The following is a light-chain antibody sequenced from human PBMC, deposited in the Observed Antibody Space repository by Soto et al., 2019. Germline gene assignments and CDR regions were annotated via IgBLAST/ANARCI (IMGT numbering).Light chain of an antibody. CDR3: QQYDSFPRT. V-gene: IGKV1D-16*01. J-gene: IGKJ3*01. CDR2: ATS. CDR1: QGISIW. Sequence: DIQMTQSPSSVSASVGDRVTITWRASQGISIWLAWYQQKPEKAPKPLIYATSSLQSGVPSRFSGSRSGTDFTLTISSLQPEDFATYYCQQYDSFPRTFGPGTKVNIK.